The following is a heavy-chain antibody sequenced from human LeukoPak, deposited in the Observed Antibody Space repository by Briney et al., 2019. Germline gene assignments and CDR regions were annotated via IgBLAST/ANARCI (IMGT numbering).Heavy chain of an antibody. CDR2: IKEDGTET. J-gene: IGHJ4*02. Sequence: QPGGSLRLSCAASGFTFSNYAMSWVRLAPGKGLEWVANIKEDGTETYYVDSVKGRLTISRDNAKNSLYLQMNSLRVEDTAVYYCAKEGRSLQTYWGQGTLVTVSS. CDR3: AKEGRSLQTY. D-gene: IGHD5-24*01. V-gene: IGHV3-7*03. CDR1: GFTFSNYA.